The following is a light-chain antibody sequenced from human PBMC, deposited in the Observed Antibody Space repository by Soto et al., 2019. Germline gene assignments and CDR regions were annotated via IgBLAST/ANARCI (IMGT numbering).Light chain of an antibody. CDR2: AAS. V-gene: IGKV3-20*01. CDR3: QQYLTSPKT. Sequence: EIALTQSPGTLSLSPGARATLSCRASQSVSSSNLAWYQQKPAQAPRLLIYAASRRAPGIPERFSGSGSGTDFTLTISRLEPEDFAVYYCQQYLTSPKTFGQGTKVDIK. CDR1: QSVSSSN. J-gene: IGKJ1*01.